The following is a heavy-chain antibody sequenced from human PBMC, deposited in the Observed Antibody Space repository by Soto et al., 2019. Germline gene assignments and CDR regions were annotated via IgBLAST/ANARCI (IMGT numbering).Heavy chain of an antibody. V-gene: IGHV4-39*01. J-gene: IGHJ6*02. Sequence: PSETLSLTCTVSGGSISSSSYYWGWIRQPPGKGLEWIGSIYYSGSTYYNPSLKSRVTISVDTSKNQFSLKLSSVTAADTAVYYCARLASVTIFGVVIDYYYYGKDVWGQGTTVTVSS. CDR3: ARLASVTIFGVVIDYYYYGKDV. CDR1: GGSISSSSYY. D-gene: IGHD3-3*01. CDR2: IYYSGST.